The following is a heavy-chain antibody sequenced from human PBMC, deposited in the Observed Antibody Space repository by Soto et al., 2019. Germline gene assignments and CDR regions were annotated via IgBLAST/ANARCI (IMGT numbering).Heavy chain of an antibody. Sequence: GASVKVSCKASGYTFTIYGISWVRQAPGQGLEWMGWISAYNGNTNYAQKLQGRVTMTTDTSTSTAYMELRSLRSDDTAVYYCASARPGELSPAAPFDYWGQRTLVTVSS. V-gene: IGHV1-18*01. CDR3: ASARPGELSPAAPFDY. CDR2: ISAYNGNT. D-gene: IGHD3-16*02. J-gene: IGHJ4*02. CDR1: GYTFTIYG.